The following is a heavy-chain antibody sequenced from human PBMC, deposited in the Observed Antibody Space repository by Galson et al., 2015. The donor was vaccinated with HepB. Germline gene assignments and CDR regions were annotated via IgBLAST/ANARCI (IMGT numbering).Heavy chain of an antibody. D-gene: IGHD6-19*01. CDR2: IYTSGST. CDR3: ARDYDSSGWWGEDYYYGMDV. J-gene: IGHJ6*02. CDR1: GGSINSGSYY. Sequence: TLSLTCTVSGGSINSGSYYWSWIRQPAGKGLEWIGRIYTSGSTNYNPSLKSRVTMSVDTSKNQFSLKLSSVTAADTAVYYCARDYDSSGWWGEDYYYGMDVWGQGTTVTVSS. V-gene: IGHV4-61*02.